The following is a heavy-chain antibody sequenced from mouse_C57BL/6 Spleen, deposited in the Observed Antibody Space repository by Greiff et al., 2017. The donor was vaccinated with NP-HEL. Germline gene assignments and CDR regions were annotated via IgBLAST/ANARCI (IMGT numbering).Heavy chain of an antibody. V-gene: IGHV3-6*01. CDR3: ARVVIYYDYDGYYAMDY. J-gene: IGHJ4*01. CDR1: GYSITSGYY. D-gene: IGHD2-4*01. CDR2: ISYDGSN. Sequence: EVKLVESGPGLVKPSQSLSLTCSVTGYSITSGYYWNWIRQFPGNKLEWMGYISYDGSNNYNPSLKNRISITRDTSKNQFFLKLNSVTTEDTATYYCARVVIYYDYDGYYAMDYWGQGTSVTVSS.